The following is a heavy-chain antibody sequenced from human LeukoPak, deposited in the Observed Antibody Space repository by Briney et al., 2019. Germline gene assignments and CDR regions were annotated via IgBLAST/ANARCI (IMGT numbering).Heavy chain of an antibody. J-gene: IGHJ3*02. V-gene: IGHV3-11*04. CDR3: ARDPYYYDSGSFAAFDI. Sequence: SGGSLRLSCAASGFTFSDYYMSWIRQAPGKGLEWVSCISSSGSTIYYADSVKGRFTISRDNAKNSLYLQMDSLRAEDTALYYCARDPYYYDSGSFAAFDIWGQGTMVTVSS. CDR1: GFTFSDYY. D-gene: IGHD3-10*01. CDR2: ISSSGSTI.